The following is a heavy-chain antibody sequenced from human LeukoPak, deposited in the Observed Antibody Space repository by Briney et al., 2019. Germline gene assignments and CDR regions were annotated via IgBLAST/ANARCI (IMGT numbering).Heavy chain of an antibody. V-gene: IGHV3-23*01. CDR2: ISGSGGST. CDR1: GFTFSSYW. D-gene: IGHD3-22*01. J-gene: IGHJ4*02. Sequence: GGSLRLSCAASGFTFSSYWMHWVRQAPGKGLEWVSAISGSGGSTYYADSVKGRFTISRDNSKNTLYLQMNSLRAEDTAVYYCAKGRGDYYDSSGYQAHFDYWGQGTLVTVSS. CDR3: AKGRGDYYDSSGYQAHFDY.